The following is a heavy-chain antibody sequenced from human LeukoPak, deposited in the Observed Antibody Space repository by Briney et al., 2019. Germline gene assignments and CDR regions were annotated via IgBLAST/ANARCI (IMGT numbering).Heavy chain of an antibody. D-gene: IGHD2-2*01. CDR1: GFTFSSTY. Sequence: SRGSLRLSCAASGFTFSSTYMNWARQAPGKGLEWVSVIYSSGNTFYADSVKGRFSISRDNSKNTVYLQMNTLRAEDTAVYYCARGYCTSTSCYGGFDYRGQGTLVTVSS. CDR3: ARGYCTSTSCYGGFDY. J-gene: IGHJ4*02. CDR2: IYSSGNT. V-gene: IGHV3-53*01.